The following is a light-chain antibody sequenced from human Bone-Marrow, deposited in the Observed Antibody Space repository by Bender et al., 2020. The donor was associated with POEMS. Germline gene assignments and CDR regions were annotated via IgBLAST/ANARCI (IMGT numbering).Light chain of an antibody. J-gene: IGLJ3*02. Sequence: QSALTQPRSVSGSPGQSVTISCTGTSSDVGRYNYVSWYQQHPGKAPKLMIYDVSKRPSGVPDRFSGSKSGYTASLTISGLQAEDEADYFCISYTSSSTLVFGGGTKLTVL. CDR1: SSDVGRYNY. V-gene: IGLV2-11*01. CDR2: DVS. CDR3: ISYTSSSTLV.